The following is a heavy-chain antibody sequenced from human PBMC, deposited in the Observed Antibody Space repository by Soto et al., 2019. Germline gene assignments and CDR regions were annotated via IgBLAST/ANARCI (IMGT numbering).Heavy chain of an antibody. Sequence: QVQLQQWGAGLLKPSETLSLTCAVYGGSFSGYYWSWIRQPPGKGLEWIGEINHSGSTNYNPSLNSRVTISVDTSKNQFSLKLSSVTAADTAVYYCARGGYCSSTSCYWGNWFDPWGQGTLVTVSS. J-gene: IGHJ5*02. D-gene: IGHD2-2*01. CDR2: INHSGST. CDR3: ARGGYCSSTSCYWGNWFDP. V-gene: IGHV4-34*01. CDR1: GGSFSGYY.